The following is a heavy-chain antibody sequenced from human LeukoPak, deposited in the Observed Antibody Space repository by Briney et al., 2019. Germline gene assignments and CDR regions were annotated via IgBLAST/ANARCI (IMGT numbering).Heavy chain of an antibody. CDR2: ISGSGGST. V-gene: IGHV3-23*01. CDR3: AKAIYSSSRVI. J-gene: IGHJ4*02. D-gene: IGHD6-13*01. CDR1: GFTFSSYA. Sequence: GGSLRLSCAASGFTFSSYAMNWVRQAPGKGLEWVSAISGSGGSTYYADSVKGRFTISRDNSKNTLYLQMNSLRAEDTAVYYCAKAIYSSSRVIWGQRTLVTVSS.